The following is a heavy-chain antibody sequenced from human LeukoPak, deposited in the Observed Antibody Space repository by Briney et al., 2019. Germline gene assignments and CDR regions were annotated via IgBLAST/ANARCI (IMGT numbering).Heavy chain of an antibody. D-gene: IGHD3-10*01. CDR1: GYTFTGYY. J-gene: IGHJ6*02. CDR2: INPNSGGT. Sequence: ASVKVSCKASGYTFTGYYMHWVRQAPGQGIEWMGWINPNSGGTNYAQKFQGRVTMTRDTSISTAYMELSRLRSDDTAVYYCARDQAMVRGSLSGMDVWGQGTTVTVYS. CDR3: ARDQAMVRGSLSGMDV. V-gene: IGHV1-2*02.